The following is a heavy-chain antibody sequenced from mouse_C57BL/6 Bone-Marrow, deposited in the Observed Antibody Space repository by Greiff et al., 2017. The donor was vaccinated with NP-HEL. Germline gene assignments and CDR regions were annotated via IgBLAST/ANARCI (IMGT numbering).Heavy chain of an antibody. V-gene: IGHV5-9-1*02. CDR3: TRVYYGSSIAY. J-gene: IGHJ3*01. CDR2: ISSGGDYI. Sequence: EVMLVESGEGLVKPGGSLKLSCAASGFTFSSYAMSWVRQTPEKRLEWVAYISSGGDYIYYADTVKGRFTISRDNARNTLYLQMSSLKSEDTAMYYCTRVYYGSSIAYWGQGTLVTVSA. CDR1: GFTFSSYA. D-gene: IGHD1-1*01.